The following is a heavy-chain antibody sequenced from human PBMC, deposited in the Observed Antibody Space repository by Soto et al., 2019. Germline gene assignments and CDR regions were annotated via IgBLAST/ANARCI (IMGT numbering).Heavy chain of an antibody. CDR2: IKSKSDGGTT. Sequence: PGGSLRLSCAASGFTFSNAWMNWVRQVPGKGLEWVGRIKSKSDGGTTDYAAPVKGRFTISRDDSENTLFLQMNSLKTEDTGIYYCTTNDPDTSFMITFGGVIVHFDYWGQGTQVTVSS. J-gene: IGHJ4*02. D-gene: IGHD3-16*02. V-gene: IGHV3-15*01. CDR3: TTNDPDTSFMITFGGVIVHFDY. CDR1: GFTFSNAW.